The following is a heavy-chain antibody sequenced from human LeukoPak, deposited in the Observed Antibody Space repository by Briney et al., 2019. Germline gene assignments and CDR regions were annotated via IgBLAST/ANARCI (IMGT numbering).Heavy chain of an antibody. CDR2: IRYDGSNK. Sequence: KSGGSLRLSCAASGFTFSSYGMHWVLQAPGKGLEWVAFIRYDGSNKYYADSVKGRFTISRDNSKNTLYLQMNSLRAEDTAVYYCRVAASEFDYWGQGTLVTVSS. V-gene: IGHV3-30*02. CDR3: RVAASEFDY. J-gene: IGHJ4*02. CDR1: GFTFSSYG. D-gene: IGHD2-15*01.